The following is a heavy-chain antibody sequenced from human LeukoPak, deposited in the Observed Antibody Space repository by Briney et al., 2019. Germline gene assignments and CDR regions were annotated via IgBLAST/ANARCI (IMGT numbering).Heavy chain of an antibody. CDR2: IYSGGAT. V-gene: IGHV3-53*01. CDR1: GITVSTNY. Sequence: GGSLRLSCAASGITVSTNYMSWVRQAPGKGLEWVSIIYSGGATFYADSVKGRFTISRDNSKNTLYLQMNSLRAEDTAVYYCAKAHYGDYGDYWGQGTLVTVSS. CDR3: AKAHYGDYGDY. D-gene: IGHD4-17*01. J-gene: IGHJ4*02.